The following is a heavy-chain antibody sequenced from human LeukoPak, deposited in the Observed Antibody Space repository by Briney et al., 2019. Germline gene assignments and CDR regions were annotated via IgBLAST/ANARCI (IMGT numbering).Heavy chain of an antibody. D-gene: IGHD1-26*01. CDR1: GFTFRNYA. V-gene: IGHV3-30-3*01. CDR2: ISYDGSNK. CDR3: ARSPGRWEPGP. J-gene: IGHJ5*02. Sequence: GGSLRLSCTASGFTFRNYAFHWVRQVPGKGLEWVAVISYDGSNKYYADSVKGRFTISRDSSKNTLFLQMNSLRAEDTAVYYCARSPGRWEPGPWGQGTLVTVSS.